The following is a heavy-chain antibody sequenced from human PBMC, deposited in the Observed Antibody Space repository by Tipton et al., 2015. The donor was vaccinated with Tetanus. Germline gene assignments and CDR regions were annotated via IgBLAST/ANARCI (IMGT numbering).Heavy chain of an antibody. Sequence: TLSLTCAVYGGTFNNYFWTWVRQFPGKGLEWFGYIYYGGDTYINPSLKSRVTMSVDTSKNQFFLNVTSVTAADTAVYFCARGLPREPFYFDYWGQGKQVTVSS. CDR3: ARGLPREPFYFDY. J-gene: IGHJ4*02. CDR2: IYYGGDT. CDR1: GGTFNNYF. V-gene: IGHV4-31*11. D-gene: IGHD1-26*01.